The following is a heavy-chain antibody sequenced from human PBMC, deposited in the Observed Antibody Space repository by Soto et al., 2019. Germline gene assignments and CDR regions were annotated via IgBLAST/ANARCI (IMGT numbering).Heavy chain of an antibody. Sequence: SGPTLLNPTQTLTLTCTFSGFSLSTSGMCVSWIRQPPGKALEWLARIDWDDDKYYSTSLKTRLTISKDTSKNQVVLTMTNMDPVDTATYYCARSITPGYYMDVWGKGTTVTVSS. J-gene: IGHJ6*03. V-gene: IGHV2-70*11. CDR2: IDWDDDK. CDR3: ARSITPGYYMDV. CDR1: GFSLSTSGMC. D-gene: IGHD1-20*01.